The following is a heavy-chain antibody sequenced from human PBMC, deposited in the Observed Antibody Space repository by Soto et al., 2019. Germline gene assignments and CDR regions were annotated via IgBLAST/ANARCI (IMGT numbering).Heavy chain of an antibody. CDR1: GGSISSYY. CDR2: IYYSGST. D-gene: IGHD4-17*01. CDR3: ARVGPDYGDYLRFDY. V-gene: IGHV4-59*01. Sequence: SGGSISSYYWSWIRQPPGKGLEWIGYIYYSGSTNYNPSLKSRVTISVDTSKNQFSLKLSSVTAADTAVYYCARVGPDYGDYLRFDYWGQGTLVTV. J-gene: IGHJ4*02.